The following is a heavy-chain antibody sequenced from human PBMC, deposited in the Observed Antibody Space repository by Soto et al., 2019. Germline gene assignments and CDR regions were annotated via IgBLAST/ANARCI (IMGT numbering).Heavy chain of an antibody. J-gene: IGHJ6*03. Sequence: GGSLRLSCAASGFTFSNAWMSWVRQAPGKGLEWVGRIKSKTDGGTTDYAAPVKGRFTISRDDSKNTLYLQMNSLKTEDTAVYYCTTRAVEPLGHYYYYYMDVWGKGTTVTVSS. CDR2: IKSKTDGGTT. CDR3: TTRAVEPLGHYYYYYMDV. V-gene: IGHV3-15*01. CDR1: GFTFSNAW. D-gene: IGHD1-1*01.